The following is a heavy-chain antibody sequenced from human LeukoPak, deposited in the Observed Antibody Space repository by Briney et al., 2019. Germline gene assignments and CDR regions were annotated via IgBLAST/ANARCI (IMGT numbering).Heavy chain of an antibody. D-gene: IGHD3-10*01. J-gene: IGHJ6*03. Sequence: GSLRLSCAASGFTFDDYGMSWVRQAPGKGLEWIGEINHSGSTNYNPSLKSRVTISVDTSKNQFSLKLSSVTAADTAVYYCARDRITMVRGVIRNYYMDVWGKGTTVTVSS. V-gene: IGHV4-34*01. CDR3: ARDRITMVRGVIRNYYMDV. CDR2: INHSGST. CDR1: GFTFDDYG.